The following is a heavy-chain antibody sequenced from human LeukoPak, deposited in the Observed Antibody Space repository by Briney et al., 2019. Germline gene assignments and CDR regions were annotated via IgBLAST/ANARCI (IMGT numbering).Heavy chain of an antibody. D-gene: IGHD3-22*01. CDR3: ARDLEDSSPFGAFDM. V-gene: IGHV3-33*01. Sequence: GRSLRLSCAASGFTFSNYGMHWVRQVPGKGLEWVAAIWFDGIRKYYADSVKGRLTISRDNSMNTLYLQMNSLRAEDTAVYYCARDLEDSSPFGAFDMWGQGTMVTVSS. CDR1: GFTFSNYG. CDR2: IWFDGIRK. J-gene: IGHJ3*02.